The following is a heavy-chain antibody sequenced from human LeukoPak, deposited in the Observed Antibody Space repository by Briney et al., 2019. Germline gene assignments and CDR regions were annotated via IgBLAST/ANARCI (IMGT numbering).Heavy chain of an antibody. Sequence: ASVKVSCKASGYSFTNYYLHWVRQAPGQGFEWMGIINPGGGSTTYAQKFQGRVTMTRDTSTSTVYTELSSLRSEDTAVYYCARGGFTTMVRGVIITLDAFDIWGQGTMVTVSS. V-gene: IGHV1-46*01. CDR3: ARGGFTTMVRGVIITLDAFDI. J-gene: IGHJ3*02. D-gene: IGHD3-10*01. CDR1: GYSFTNYY. CDR2: INPGGGST.